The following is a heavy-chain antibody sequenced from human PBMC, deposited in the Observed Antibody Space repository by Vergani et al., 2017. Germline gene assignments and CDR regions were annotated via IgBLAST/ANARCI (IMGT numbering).Heavy chain of an antibody. V-gene: IGHV4-59*01. Sequence: QVQLQESGPGLVKPSETLSLTCTVSGGSISSYYWSWIRQPPGKGLEWIGYIYYSGSTNYNPSLKSRVTISVDTSKSQFSLKLSSVTAADTAVYYCARAHIVVVPAARGGYYYYYMDVWGKGTTVTVSS. J-gene: IGHJ6*03. CDR1: GGSISSYY. CDR3: ARAHIVVVPAARGGYYYYYMDV. CDR2: IYYSGST. D-gene: IGHD2-2*01.